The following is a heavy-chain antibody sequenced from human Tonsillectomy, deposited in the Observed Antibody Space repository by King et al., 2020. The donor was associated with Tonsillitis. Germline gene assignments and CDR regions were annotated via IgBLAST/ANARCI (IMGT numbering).Heavy chain of an antibody. CDR1: GGSISSYY. CDR3: ARGNYYGSGTEP. CDR2: MSTSGST. V-gene: IGHV4-4*07. D-gene: IGHD3-10*01. J-gene: IGHJ5*02. Sequence: QLQESGPGLVKPSETLSLTCTGSGGSISSYYWSWIRHPAGKGLECIGRMSTSGSTNYNPSLSSRVTMSVDTSKNQFSLKLSPVTAADTAVYYCARGNYYGSGTEPWGQGTLVTVSS.